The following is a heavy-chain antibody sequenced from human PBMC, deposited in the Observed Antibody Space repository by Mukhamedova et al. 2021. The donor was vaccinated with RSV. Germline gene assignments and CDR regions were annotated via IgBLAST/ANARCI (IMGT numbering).Heavy chain of an antibody. V-gene: IGHV4-34*01. Sequence: EYMGEINHSGSTNYNPSLKSRVTISVDTSKNQFSLKLSSVTAADTAVYYCARGRMYYYGSGSTGYFDYWAREPWSPSPQ. CDR3: ARGRMYYYGSGSTGYFDY. D-gene: IGHD3-10*01. J-gene: IGHJ4*02. CDR2: INHSGST.